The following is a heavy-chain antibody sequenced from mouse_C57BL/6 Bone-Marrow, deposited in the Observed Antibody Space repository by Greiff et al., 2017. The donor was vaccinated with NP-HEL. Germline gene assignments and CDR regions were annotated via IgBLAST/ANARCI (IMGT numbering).Heavy chain of an antibody. CDR2: IDPSDSYT. CDR1: GYTFTSYW. V-gene: IGHV1-69*01. D-gene: IGHD1-1*01. J-gene: IGHJ1*03. Sequence: QVQLQQPGAELVMPGASVKLSCKASGYTFTSYWMHWVKQRPGQGLEWIGEIDPSDSYTNYNPKFKGQSTLTVDKSSSTANMQLSSLTSEDSAVYYCARESYYGSSYWYFDVWGKGTTVTVSS. CDR3: ARESYYGSSYWYFDV.